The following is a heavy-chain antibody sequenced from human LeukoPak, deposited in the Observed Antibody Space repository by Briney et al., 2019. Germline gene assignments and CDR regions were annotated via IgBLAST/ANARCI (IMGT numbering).Heavy chain of an antibody. CDR3: ARDLWSGSSGDYFDY. V-gene: IGHV1-2*02. CDR2: INPNSGGT. J-gene: IGHJ4*02. CDR1: GYTFTNYG. Sequence: ASVKFSCKASGYTFTNYGVTWMRQAPGQGLEWMGWINPNSGGTNYAQKFQGRVTMTRDTSISTAYMELSRLRSDDTAVYYCARDLWSGSSGDYFDYWGQGTLVTVSS. D-gene: IGHD1-26*01.